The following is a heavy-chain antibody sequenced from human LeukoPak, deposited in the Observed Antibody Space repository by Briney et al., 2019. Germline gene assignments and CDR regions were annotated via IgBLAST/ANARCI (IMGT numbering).Heavy chain of an antibody. CDR2: VSQTGTT. J-gene: IGHJ4*02. CDR3: ASHMAVPGTRGFDD. CDR1: DDSIYTNKW. D-gene: IGHD6-19*01. V-gene: IGHV4-4*02. Sequence: SETLSLTCAVFDDSIYTNKWWSWVRQPPGKGLEWIGEVSQTGTTYYDPSLTGRITISVDRSRNQFSLTLRSATAADTGVYYCASHMAVPGTRGFDDWGQGIPVTVS.